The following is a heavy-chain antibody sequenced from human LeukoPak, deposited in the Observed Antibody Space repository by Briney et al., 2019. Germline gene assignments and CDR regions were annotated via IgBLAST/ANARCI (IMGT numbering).Heavy chain of an antibody. Sequence: SETLSLTCTVSGGSISSYYWSWIRQPPGKGQEWIGYIYYSGSTNYNPSLKSQVTISVDTSKNQFSLKLSSVTAADTAVYYCARQGLRLGESAFDYWGQGTLVTVSS. D-gene: IGHD3-16*01. CDR1: GGSISSYY. CDR2: IYYSGST. J-gene: IGHJ4*02. CDR3: ARQGLRLGESAFDY. V-gene: IGHV4-59*08.